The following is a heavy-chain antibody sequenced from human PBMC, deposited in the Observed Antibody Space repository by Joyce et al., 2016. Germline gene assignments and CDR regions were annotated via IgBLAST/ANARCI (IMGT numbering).Heavy chain of an antibody. CDR2: IYLGASDT. Sequence: EVQLVQPGAEAKKPGESLKISCQGSGYSATNYWIGWVGQTAGKGLEWMGIIYLGASDTRYSPTFQGRVTILADKSINTAYLQWGSLEASDTAMYYCARAGNDWYFGLWGRGTLVTVSS. CDR1: GYSATNYW. CDR3: ARAGNDWYFGL. J-gene: IGHJ2*01. V-gene: IGHV5-51*01.